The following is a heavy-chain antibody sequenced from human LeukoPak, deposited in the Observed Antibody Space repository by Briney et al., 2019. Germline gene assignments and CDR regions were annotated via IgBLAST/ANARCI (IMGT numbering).Heavy chain of an antibody. CDR2: INSDGSSI. CDR3: ARDGSGSYYNVRWFDP. CDR1: GFTFSSYW. V-gene: IGHV3-74*01. D-gene: IGHD3-10*01. J-gene: IGHJ5*02. Sequence: GGSLRLSCAASGFTFSSYWMHWVRQTPGKGLMWVSRINSDGSSIGYADSVKGRFTISRDNAKNPLYLQMNSLRAEDTAVYYCARDGSGSYYNVRWFDPWGQGTLVTASS.